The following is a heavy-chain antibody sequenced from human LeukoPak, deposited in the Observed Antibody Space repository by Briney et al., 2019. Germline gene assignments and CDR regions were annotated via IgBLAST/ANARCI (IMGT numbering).Heavy chain of an antibody. CDR2: IKYDGSEK. CDR3: ARDIEAAGLFLDY. Sequence: VVSLRLSCAASGFTFSSYWMTWVRQAPGKGLEWVANIKYDGSEKDYMDSVKGRFTISRDNAKNSLYLQMNSLRAEDTAVYYCARDIEAAGLFLDYWGQGTLVTVSS. J-gene: IGHJ4*02. D-gene: IGHD6-13*01. V-gene: IGHV3-7*01. CDR1: GFTFSSYW.